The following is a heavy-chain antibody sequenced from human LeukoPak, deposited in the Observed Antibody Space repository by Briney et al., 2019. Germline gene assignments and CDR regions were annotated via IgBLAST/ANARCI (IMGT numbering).Heavy chain of an antibody. V-gene: IGHV1-46*01. CDR1: GYTFTSYY. D-gene: IGHD3-22*01. J-gene: IGHJ3*02. Sequence: GASEKVSCKASGYTFTSYYMHWVRQAPGQGLEWMGIINPSGGSTSYAQKFQGRVTMTRDTSTSTVYMELSSLRSEDTAVYYCARGGITMIVAPEGPDAFDIWGQGTMVTVSS. CDR3: ARGGITMIVAPEGPDAFDI. CDR2: INPSGGST.